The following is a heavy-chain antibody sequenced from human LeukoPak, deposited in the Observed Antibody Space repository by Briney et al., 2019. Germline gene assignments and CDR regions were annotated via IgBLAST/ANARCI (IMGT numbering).Heavy chain of an antibody. CDR1: GGSFSGYY. CDR2: INDSGST. V-gene: IGHV4-34*01. D-gene: IGHD2-21*02. Sequence: PSETLSLTCAVYGGSFSGYYWSWIRQPPGKGLEWIGEINDSGSTNYNPSLKSRVTISVDTSKNQFSLKLSSVTAADTAVYYCARVVLAYCGGDCYAWVCDYWGQGTLVTVSS. J-gene: IGHJ4*02. CDR3: ARVVLAYCGGDCYAWVCDY.